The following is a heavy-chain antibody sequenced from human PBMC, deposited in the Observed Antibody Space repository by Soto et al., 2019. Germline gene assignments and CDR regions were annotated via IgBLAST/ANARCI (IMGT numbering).Heavy chain of an antibody. D-gene: IGHD3-9*01. CDR2: IWYDGSNK. V-gene: IGHV3-33*01. Sequence: ESGGGVVQPGRYLRLSCAASGFTFSSYGMHWVRQAPGKGLEWVALIWYDGSNKYCADSVKGRFTVSRDNSKNTLYLQMNSLRAEDTAVYYCARLSGSILKGGMDVWGQGTTVTVSS. J-gene: IGHJ6*02. CDR1: GFTFSSYG. CDR3: ARLSGSILKGGMDV.